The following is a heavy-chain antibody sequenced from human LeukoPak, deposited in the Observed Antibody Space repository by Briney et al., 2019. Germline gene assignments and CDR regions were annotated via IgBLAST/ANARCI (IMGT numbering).Heavy chain of an antibody. CDR2: VNYWGNT. J-gene: IGHJ4*02. CDR3: ARDCYYGWGSYCF. V-gene: IGHV4-34*01. CDR1: GGSLMDHF. Sequence: PSETLSLTCVGDGGSLMDHFWSWIRQPPGKTLEWIGEVNYWGNTNYSPSLKSRVTISIDTSKKQVSLRLNSVTAADTAVYYCARDCYYGWGSYCFWGQGTLVSVSS. D-gene: IGHD3-10*01.